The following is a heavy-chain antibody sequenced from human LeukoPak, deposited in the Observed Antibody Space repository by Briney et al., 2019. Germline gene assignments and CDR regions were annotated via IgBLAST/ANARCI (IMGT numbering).Heavy chain of an antibody. CDR1: GFTFSSYS. V-gene: IGHV3-21*01. D-gene: IGHD3-3*01. CDR2: ISGSSSYI. CDR3: ARVGGTTDFWSGYLSGRDAFDI. J-gene: IGHJ3*02. Sequence: GGSLRLSCAASGFTFSSYSMNWVRQAPGKGLEWVSSISGSSSYIYYADSVKGRFTISRDNAKNSLYLQMNSLRAEDTAVYYCARVGGTTDFWSGYLSGRDAFDIWGQGTMVTVSS.